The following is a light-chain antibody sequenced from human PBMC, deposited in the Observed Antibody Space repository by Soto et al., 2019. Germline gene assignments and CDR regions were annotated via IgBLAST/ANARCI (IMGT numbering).Light chain of an antibody. CDR2: GAS. Sequence: EIVMTQSPATLSVSPGERATLSCRASQSVSGNLAWYQQKPGQAPRLLIYGASTGATGIPARFSGSGSGTAFTLTSSSLQSEDLAVYYCQQDNNWPPAFGQGTKVEIK. CDR1: QSVSGN. CDR3: QQDNNWPPA. J-gene: IGKJ1*01. V-gene: IGKV3-15*01.